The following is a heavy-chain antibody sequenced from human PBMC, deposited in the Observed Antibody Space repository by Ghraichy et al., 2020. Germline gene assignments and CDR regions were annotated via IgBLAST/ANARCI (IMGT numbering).Heavy chain of an antibody. J-gene: IGHJ4*02. Sequence: GGSLRLSCAASGFTFSSYSMNWVRQAPGKGLEWVSYISSSSSTIYYADSVKGRFTISRDNAKNSLYLQMNSLRDEDTAVYYCARDLARPHYGGNTGFYYWGQGTLVTVSS. V-gene: IGHV3-48*02. CDR3: ARDLARPHYGGNTGFYY. D-gene: IGHD4-23*01. CDR1: GFTFSSYS. CDR2: ISSSSSTI.